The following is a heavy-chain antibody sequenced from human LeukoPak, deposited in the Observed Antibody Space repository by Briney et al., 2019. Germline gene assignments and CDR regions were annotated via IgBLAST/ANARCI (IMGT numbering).Heavy chain of an antibody. CDR2: IYISGST. D-gene: IGHD6-19*01. V-gene: IGHV4-61*02. Sequence: SETLSLTCNVSGASISSGSYFWTWIRQPAGKGLEWIGRIYISGSTHYNSLLESRVTMSPDTSKNQFSLKLSSVTAADTAVYYCAISREGDGSGWYGSFDYWGQGTLVTVSS. CDR3: AISREGDGSGWYGSFDY. CDR1: GASISSGSYF. J-gene: IGHJ4*02.